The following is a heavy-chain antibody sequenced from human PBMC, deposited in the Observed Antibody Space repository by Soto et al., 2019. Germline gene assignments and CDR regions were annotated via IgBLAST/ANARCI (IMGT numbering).Heavy chain of an antibody. D-gene: IGHD2-21*02. V-gene: IGHV3-30*18. Sequence: PGGSLRLSCAASGFTFSSYGMHWVRQAPGKGLEWVAVISYDGSNKYYADSVKGRFTISRDNSKNTLYLQMNSLRAEDTAVYYCAKEGQGSYCGGDCYLWYYFDYWGQGTLVTVSS. CDR1: GFTFSSYG. J-gene: IGHJ4*02. CDR2: ISYDGSNK. CDR3: AKEGQGSYCGGDCYLWYYFDY.